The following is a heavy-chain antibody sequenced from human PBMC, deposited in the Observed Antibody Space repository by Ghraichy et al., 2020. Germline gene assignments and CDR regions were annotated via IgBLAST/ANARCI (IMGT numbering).Heavy chain of an antibody. CDR3: ARAVDTAMVTDSEGYFDY. J-gene: IGHJ4*02. CDR2: IYYSGST. V-gene: IGHV4-39*01. CDR1: GGSISSSSYY. Sequence: SETLSLTCTVSGGSISSSSYYWGWIRQPPGKGLEWIGSIYYSGSTYYNPSLKSRVTISVDTSKNQFSLKLSSVTAADTAVYYCARAVDTAMVTDSEGYFDYWGQGTLVTVSS. D-gene: IGHD5-18*01.